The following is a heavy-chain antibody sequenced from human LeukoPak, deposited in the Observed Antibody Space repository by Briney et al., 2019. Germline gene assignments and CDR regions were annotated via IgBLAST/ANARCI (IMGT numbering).Heavy chain of an antibody. D-gene: IGHD6-19*01. Sequence: GGSLRLFCAASGFTFSSYSMNWVRQAPGKGLEWVSSISSSSSYIYYADSVKGRFTISRDNAKNSLYLQMNSLRAEDTAVYYCAREVAGTGGDYWGQGTLVTVSS. CDR1: GFTFSSYS. J-gene: IGHJ4*02. V-gene: IGHV3-21*01. CDR3: AREVAGTGGDY. CDR2: ISSSSSYI.